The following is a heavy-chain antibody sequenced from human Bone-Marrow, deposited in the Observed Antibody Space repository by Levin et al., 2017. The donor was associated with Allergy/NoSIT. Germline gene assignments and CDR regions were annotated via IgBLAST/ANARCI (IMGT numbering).Heavy chain of an antibody. CDR1: GGSISSGGYS. D-gene: IGHD3-10*01. J-gene: IGHJ3*02. CDR2: IYHSGST. CDR3: ARSLPMVRGVIRASFDI. Sequence: SETLSLTCAVSGGSISSGGYSWSWIRQPPGKGLEWIGYIYHSGSTYYNPSLKSRVTISVDRSKNQFSLKLSSVTAADTAVYYCARSLPMVRGVIRASFDIWGQGTMVTVSS. V-gene: IGHV4-30-2*01.